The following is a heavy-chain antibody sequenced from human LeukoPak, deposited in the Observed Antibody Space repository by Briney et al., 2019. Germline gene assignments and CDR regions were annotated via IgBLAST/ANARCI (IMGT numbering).Heavy chain of an antibody. J-gene: IGHJ4*02. V-gene: IGHV3-21*01. D-gene: IGHD3-22*01. CDR3: ARDYNYYDSSGYSKSHLYYFDY. CDR2: ISSSSSYI. CDR1: GFTFSSYS. Sequence: GGSLRLSCAASGFTFSSYSMTWVRQAPGKGLEWVSSISSSSSYIYYADSVKGRFTISRDNAKNSLYLQMNSLRAEDTAVYYCARDYNYYDSSGYSKSHLYYFDYWGQGTLVTASS.